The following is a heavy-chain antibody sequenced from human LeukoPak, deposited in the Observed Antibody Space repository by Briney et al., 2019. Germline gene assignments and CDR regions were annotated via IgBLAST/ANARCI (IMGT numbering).Heavy chain of an antibody. CDR3: ARIGSPLNYYDSSGMGGY. V-gene: IGHV1-46*01. D-gene: IGHD3-22*01. CDR2: INPSGGST. J-gene: IGHJ4*02. Sequence: ASVTVSCKASGYTFTSYYMHWVRQAPGQGLEGMGIINPSGGSTSYAQKFQGRVTMTRDMSTSTVYMELSSLRSEDTAVYYCARIGSPLNYYDSSGMGGYWGQGTLVTVSS. CDR1: GYTFTSYY.